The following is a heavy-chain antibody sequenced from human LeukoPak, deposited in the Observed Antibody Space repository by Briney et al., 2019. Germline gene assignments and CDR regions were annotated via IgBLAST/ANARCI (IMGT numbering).Heavy chain of an antibody. CDR2: MNPNSGNT. CDR3: ASGGVYCSSTSCYTGIY. V-gene: IGHV1-8*03. CDR1: GYTFTSYY. J-gene: IGHJ4*02. Sequence: ASVKVSCKASGYTFTSYYMHWVRQAPGQGLEWMGWMNPNSGNTGYAQKFQGRVTITRNTSISTAYMELSSLRSEDTAVYYCASGGVYCSSTSCYTGIYWGQGILVTVSS. D-gene: IGHD2-2*02.